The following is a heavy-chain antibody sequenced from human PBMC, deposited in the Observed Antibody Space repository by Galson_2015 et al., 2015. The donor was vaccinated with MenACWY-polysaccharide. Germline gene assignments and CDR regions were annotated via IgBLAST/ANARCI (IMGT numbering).Heavy chain of an antibody. CDR1: GYTFTSYA. D-gene: IGHD4-17*01. V-gene: IGHV7-4-1*02. CDR2: INTNTGNP. Sequence: SVKVSCKASGYTFTSYAMNWVRQAPGQGLEWMGWINTNTGNPTYAQGFTGRVVFSLDTSASTAYLQISSLKAEDTAVYYCARDTKQKVTTVPTGRFDYWGQGTLVTVSS. CDR3: ARDTKQKVTTVPTGRFDY. J-gene: IGHJ4*02.